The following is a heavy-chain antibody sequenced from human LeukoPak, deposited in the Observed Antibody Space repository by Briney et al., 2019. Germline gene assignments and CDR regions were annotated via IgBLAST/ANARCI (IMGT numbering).Heavy chain of an antibody. J-gene: IGHJ6*03. V-gene: IGHV3-53*04. Sequence: GGSLRLSCAASGFTVSSNYMSWVRQAPGKGLEWVSVIYSGGSTYYADSVKGRFTISRSNSKNTLYLQMNSLRAEDTAVYYCARVSCSSTSCYYYYYYMDVWGKGTTVTVSS. D-gene: IGHD2-2*01. CDR2: IYSGGST. CDR3: ARVSCSSTSCYYYYYYMDV. CDR1: GFTVSSNY.